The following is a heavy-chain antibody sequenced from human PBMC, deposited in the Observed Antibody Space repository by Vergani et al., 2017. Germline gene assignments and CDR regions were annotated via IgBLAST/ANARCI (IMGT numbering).Heavy chain of an antibody. V-gene: IGHV3-53*01. CDR3: ARDSDFWSGYDY. D-gene: IGHD3-3*01. J-gene: IGHJ4*02. CDR1: GFTVSSNY. Sequence: EVQLVESGGGLIQPGGSLRLSCAASGFTVSSNYMSWVRQAPGKGLEWVSVIYSGGSTYYADSVKGRFTISRDNSKNSLYLQMNSLRAEDTAVYYCARDSDFWSGYDYWGQGTLVTVSS. CDR2: IYSGGST.